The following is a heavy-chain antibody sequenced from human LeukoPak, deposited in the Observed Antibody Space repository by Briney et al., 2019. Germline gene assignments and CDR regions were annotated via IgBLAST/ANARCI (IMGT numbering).Heavy chain of an antibody. D-gene: IGHD1-26*01. CDR1: GFTFSSHY. CDR3: ARESNSGGDAFDI. CDR2: IKQDSSDK. J-gene: IGHJ3*02. Sequence: PGGSLRLSCAASGFTFSSHYMTWVRQAPGKGLEWVANIKQDSSDKFYVDSVRGRFTISRDNAKNSLYLQMNSLRAEDTAVYFCARESNSGGDAFDIWGHGTMVTVSS. V-gene: IGHV3-7*01.